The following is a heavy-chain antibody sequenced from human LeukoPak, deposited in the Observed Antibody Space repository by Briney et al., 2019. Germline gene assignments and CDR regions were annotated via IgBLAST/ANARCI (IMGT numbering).Heavy chain of an antibody. CDR2: IRSKANSYAT. J-gene: IGHJ4*02. CDR1: GFTFSGSA. D-gene: IGHD3-10*01. CDR3: TGYYGSGSAY. Sequence: PGGXXXXXCAAXGFTFSGSAMHWVRQASGKGLEWVGRIRSKANSYATAYAASVKGRFTISRDDSKNTAYLQMNSLKTEDTAVYYCTGYYGSGSAYWGQGTLVTVSS. V-gene: IGHV3-73*01.